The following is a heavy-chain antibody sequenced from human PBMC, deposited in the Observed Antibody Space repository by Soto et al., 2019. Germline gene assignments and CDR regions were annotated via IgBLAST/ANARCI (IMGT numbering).Heavy chain of an antibody. Sequence: GGSLRLSXATSGFTFHDYAMSWVRQAPGKGLEWVSAIAFTGSATYYADSVKGRFTIARDNSKNTLYLQMNSLRAEDTAVYYCAQESQIVVPAATDPYFDYWGQGTLVTVSS. J-gene: IGHJ4*02. CDR3: AQESQIVVPAATDPYFDY. CDR2: IAFTGSAT. CDR1: GFTFHDYA. D-gene: IGHD2-2*01. V-gene: IGHV3-23*01.